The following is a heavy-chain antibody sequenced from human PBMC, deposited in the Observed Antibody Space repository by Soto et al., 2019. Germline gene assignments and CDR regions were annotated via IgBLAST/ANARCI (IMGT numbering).Heavy chain of an antibody. J-gene: IGHJ4*02. D-gene: IGHD4-17*01. CDR3: ARDPMDYGDYWYFDY. CDR2: IKQDGSEK. Sequence: PGGSLRLSCAASGFTFSSYWMSWVRQAPGKGLEWVANIKQDGSEKYYVDSVKGRFTISRDNAKNSLYLQMNSLRAEDTAVYYCARDPMDYGDYWYFDYWGQGTLVTVSS. V-gene: IGHV3-7*01. CDR1: GFTFSSYW.